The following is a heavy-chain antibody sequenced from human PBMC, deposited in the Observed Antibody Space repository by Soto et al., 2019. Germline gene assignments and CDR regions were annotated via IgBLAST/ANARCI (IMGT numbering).Heavy chain of an antibody. CDR1: GFSISSSSYC. J-gene: IGHJ6*02. V-gene: IGHV4-39*01. D-gene: IGHD3-9*01. Sequence: AETLSLTCITSGFSISSSSYCWGWMRQPPGKGLEWIGSIYYSGSTYYNPSLKSRVTISVDTSKNQFSLKLSSVTAADTAVYYCASLRYFDWLVPNYGMDVWGQGTTVT. CDR2: IYYSGST. CDR3: ASLRYFDWLVPNYGMDV.